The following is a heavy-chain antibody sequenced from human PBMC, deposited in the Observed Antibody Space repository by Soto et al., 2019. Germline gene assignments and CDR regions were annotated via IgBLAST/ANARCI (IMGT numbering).Heavy chain of an antibody. V-gene: IGHV3-23*01. J-gene: IGHJ6*03. CDR3: AKEWGTAYYYMDV. Sequence: EVQLLESGGGLVQPGGSLRLSCAASGFTFTSYVMSWVRQAPGKGLEWVSSVSGSGGSTYYADSVKGQFTISRDNSKDTLYLQMNSLRAEDTAVYYCAKEWGTAYYYMDVWGKGTTVTVSS. D-gene: IGHD1-1*01. CDR2: VSGSGGST. CDR1: GFTFTSYV.